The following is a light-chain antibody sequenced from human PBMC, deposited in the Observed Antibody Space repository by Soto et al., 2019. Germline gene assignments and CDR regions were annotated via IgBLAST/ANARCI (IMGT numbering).Light chain of an antibody. CDR2: GNT. CDR3: QAYDISLSGSG. J-gene: IGLJ2*01. Sequence: QSVLTQPPSVYGDPGQRGTISCTGSSSNIGADYDVHGNQQLPGTAPQRLIYGNTNRPSGVPDRFSGSKTGTSASLAITGLQADDVADDYCQAYDISLSGSGFGGGTQLTVL. CDR1: SSNIGADYD. V-gene: IGLV1-40*01.